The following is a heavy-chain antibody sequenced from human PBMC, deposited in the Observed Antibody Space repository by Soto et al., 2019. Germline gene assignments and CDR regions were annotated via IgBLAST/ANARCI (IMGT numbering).Heavy chain of an antibody. V-gene: IGHV3-23*01. Sequence: EVQLLESGGGLVQPGGSLRLSCAASGFTFSFCAMSWVRQAPGKGLEWVSSIRGNNGDTYYADSVKGRFTISRDNSKNTLYLQMNSLRVEDTAVYYCAMGHSDYYYHFDYWGQGALVTVSS. CDR1: GFTFSFCA. J-gene: IGHJ4*02. D-gene: IGHD3-22*01. CDR2: IRGNNGDT. CDR3: AMGHSDYYYHFDY.